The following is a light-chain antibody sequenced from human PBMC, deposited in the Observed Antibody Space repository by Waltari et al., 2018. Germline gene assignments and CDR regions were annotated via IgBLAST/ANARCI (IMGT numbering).Light chain of an antibody. Sequence: EVVMTQSPATLSVSPGERATLSCRASQNINKLLAWYQQKPGQAPRLLIYRASTRATGIPVRFSGSGSGTEFTLTISSLQSEDFAIYYCHEYNNWPITFGQGTRLEIK. CDR3: HEYNNWPIT. J-gene: IGKJ5*01. CDR2: RAS. V-gene: IGKV3-15*01. CDR1: QNINKL.